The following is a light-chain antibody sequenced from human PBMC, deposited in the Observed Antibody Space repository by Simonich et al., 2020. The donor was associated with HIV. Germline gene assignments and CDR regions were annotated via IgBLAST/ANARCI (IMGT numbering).Light chain of an antibody. CDR1: QSVSSY. CDR2: DAS. J-gene: IGKJ2*01. CDR3: QQYNNWPPDT. V-gene: IGKV3-11*01. Sequence: EIVLTQSPATLSLSPGERATLSCRASQSVSSYLAWYQQKPGQAPRPLIYDASIRATGIPARFSGSGSGTDFTLTISSLQSEDFAVYYCQQYNNWPPDTFGQGTKLEIK.